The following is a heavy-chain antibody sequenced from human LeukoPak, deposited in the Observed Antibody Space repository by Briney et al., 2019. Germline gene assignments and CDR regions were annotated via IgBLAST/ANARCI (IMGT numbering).Heavy chain of an antibody. V-gene: IGHV3-7*03. D-gene: IGHD2-15*01. J-gene: IGHJ4*02. CDR1: GFIFSTSW. CDR2: INLDGSEK. Sequence: GGSLRLSCTASGFIFSTSWMTWVRQAPGKGLEWVANINLDGSEKYYVDSVKGRFTISRDNSKNTLYLQMNSLRAEDTAVYYCAKSGLNRFDYWGQGTLVTVSS. CDR3: AKSGLNRFDY.